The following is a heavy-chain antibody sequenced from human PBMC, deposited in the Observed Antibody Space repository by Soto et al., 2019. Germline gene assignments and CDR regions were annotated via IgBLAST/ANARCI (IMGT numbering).Heavy chain of an antibody. J-gene: IGHJ4*02. Sequence: GGSLRLSCAASGFTFSSYGMHWVRQAPGKGLEWVAVISYDGSNKYYADSVKGRFTISRDNSKNTLYLQMNSLRAEDTAVYYCVSVLRYFDWPSFDYWGQGTLVTVSS. V-gene: IGHV3-30*03. CDR1: GFTFSSYG. CDR2: ISYDGSNK. D-gene: IGHD3-9*01. CDR3: VSVLRYFDWPSFDY.